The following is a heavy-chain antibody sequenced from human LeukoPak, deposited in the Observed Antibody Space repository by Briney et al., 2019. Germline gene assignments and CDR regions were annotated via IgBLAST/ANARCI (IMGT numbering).Heavy chain of an antibody. Sequence: PSETLSLTCTVSGGSISSYYWGWIRQPPGKGLEWIGSIYYSGSTYYSPPLKSRVTISVDTSKNQFSLKLSSVTAADTAVYYCARMGYDILTGYYSGFDYWGQGTLVTVSS. D-gene: IGHD3-9*01. V-gene: IGHV4-39*01. CDR2: IYYSGST. CDR1: GGSISSYY. J-gene: IGHJ4*02. CDR3: ARMGYDILTGYYSGFDY.